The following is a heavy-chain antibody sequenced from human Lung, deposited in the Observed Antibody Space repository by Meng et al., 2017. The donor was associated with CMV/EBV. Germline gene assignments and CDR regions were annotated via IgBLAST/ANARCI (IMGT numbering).Heavy chain of an antibody. J-gene: IGHJ4*02. CDR2: IYHSGST. CDR3: ARLGAYYDRYFFDS. Sequence: QLQLQGSGPGLVKPSGTLSLICAVSGASISTNHWWGWVRQSPGKGLECIGEIYHSGSTNYNPSLKSRVTISVDKSKNQFSLKLSSLAAADTAVYYCARLGAYYDRYFFDSWGQGTLVTVSS. CDR1: GASISTNHW. V-gene: IGHV4-4*02. D-gene: IGHD3-22*01.